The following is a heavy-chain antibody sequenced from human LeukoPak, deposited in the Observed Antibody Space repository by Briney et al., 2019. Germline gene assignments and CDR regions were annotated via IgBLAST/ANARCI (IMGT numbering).Heavy chain of an antibody. D-gene: IGHD6-19*01. CDR2: IYYSGST. CDR3: ARGPLAVDNPYYFDY. Sequence: PSETLSLTCTVSGGSISSYYWSWIRQPPGKGLEWIGYIYYSGSTNYNPSLKSRVTISVDTSKNQFSLKLSSVTAADTAVYYCARGPLAVDNPYYFDYWGQGTLVTVSS. CDR1: GGSISSYY. J-gene: IGHJ4*02. V-gene: IGHV4-59*08.